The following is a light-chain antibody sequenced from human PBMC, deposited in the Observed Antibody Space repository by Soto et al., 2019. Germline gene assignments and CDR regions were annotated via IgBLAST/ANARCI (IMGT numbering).Light chain of an antibody. Sequence: EIELTQSPGTLSLSPGERATLSCRASQSVSSSYLAWYQQKPGQAPRLLIYGASSRATGIPDRFSGSGSGTDFTLTISRLEPEDFAVYSCQQYGSSPWTFGQGTKVEI. CDR3: QQYGSSPWT. CDR2: GAS. J-gene: IGKJ1*01. V-gene: IGKV3-20*01. CDR1: QSVSSSY.